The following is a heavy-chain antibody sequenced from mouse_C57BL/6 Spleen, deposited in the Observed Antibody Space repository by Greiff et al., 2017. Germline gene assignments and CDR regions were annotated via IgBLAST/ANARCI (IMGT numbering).Heavy chain of an antibody. Sequence: EVMLVESGGGLVKPGGSLKLSCAASGFTFSSYAMSWVRQTPEKRLEWVATISDGGSYTYYPDNVKGRFTISRDNAKNNLYLQMSHLKSEDTAMYYCARFITTVVAPYFDYWGQGTTLTVSS. CDR2: ISDGGSYT. CDR3: ARFITTVVAPYFDY. D-gene: IGHD1-1*01. J-gene: IGHJ2*01. V-gene: IGHV5-4*03. CDR1: GFTFSSYA.